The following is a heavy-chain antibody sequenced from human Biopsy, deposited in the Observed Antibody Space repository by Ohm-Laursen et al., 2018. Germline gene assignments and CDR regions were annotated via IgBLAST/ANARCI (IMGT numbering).Heavy chain of an antibody. CDR2: IDWDDDK. CDR1: GFSLSSTGMR. J-gene: IGHJ4*01. CDR3: GRTRAHNFGALEF. D-gene: IGHD1-1*01. Sequence: TQTLTLTCSFSGFSLSSTGMRISWVRQHPGKALECLGRIDWDDDKFYSPSLETRLSLSKDTTTNQVVLTLTDVDPEDTATYYCGRTRAHNFGALEFWGQGILVTVSS. V-gene: IGHV2-70*04.